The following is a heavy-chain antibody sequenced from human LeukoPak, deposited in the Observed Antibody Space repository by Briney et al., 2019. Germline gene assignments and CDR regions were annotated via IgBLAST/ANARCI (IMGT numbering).Heavy chain of an antibody. CDR3: ARDKVTTYLGDWFDP. D-gene: IGHD4-17*01. Sequence: ASVKVSCKASGYTFTNYGISWVRQAPGQGLEWMGWISGYNGNTNYAQKFQGRVTITADKSTSTAYMELSSLRSEDTAVYYCARDKVTTYLGDWFDPWGQGTLVTVSS. J-gene: IGHJ5*02. V-gene: IGHV1-18*01. CDR2: ISGYNGNT. CDR1: GYTFTNYG.